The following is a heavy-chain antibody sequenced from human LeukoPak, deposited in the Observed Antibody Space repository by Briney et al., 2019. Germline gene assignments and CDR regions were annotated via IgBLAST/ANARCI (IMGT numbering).Heavy chain of an antibody. V-gene: IGHV4-59*01. J-gene: IGHJ4*02. CDR2: IYYSGSS. Sequence: SETLSPTCSVAGGSISTYCWSWIRQPPGEGLEWIGNIYYSGSSYYNPSLKSRVTVSVDTAKNQFSLKLSSVTAADTAVYYCARQQYSTSSCDSWGQGTLVTVST. CDR1: GGSISTYC. CDR3: ARQQYSTSSCDS. D-gene: IGHD6-6*01.